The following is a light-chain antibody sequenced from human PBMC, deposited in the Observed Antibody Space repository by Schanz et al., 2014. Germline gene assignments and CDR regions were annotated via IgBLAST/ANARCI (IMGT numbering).Light chain of an antibody. J-gene: IGLJ3*02. CDR3: CSYAGTYTWV. CDR1: SSDVGGYNC. V-gene: IGLV2-14*01. Sequence: QSALTQPASVSGSPGQSITISCTGTSSDVGGYNCVSWYQQHPGKAPKLMIYDVSNRPSGVSNRFSGSKSGNTASLTISGLQAEDEADYYCCSYAGTYTWVFGGGTKLTVL. CDR2: DVS.